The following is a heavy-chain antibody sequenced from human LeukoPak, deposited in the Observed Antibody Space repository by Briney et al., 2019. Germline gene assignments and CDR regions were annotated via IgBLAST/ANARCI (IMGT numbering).Heavy chain of an antibody. Sequence: GGSLRLSCAASGFTFSSYWMTWVRQTPGKGLEWVANIKQDGSEKYYVDSVMGRFTISRDNAKNSLYLQMNSLRAEDTAVYYCARMSSSSWYVCDYWGQGTLVTVSS. CDR2: IKQDGSEK. CDR1: GFTFSSYW. D-gene: IGHD6-13*01. J-gene: IGHJ4*02. CDR3: ARMSSSSWYVCDY. V-gene: IGHV3-7*01.